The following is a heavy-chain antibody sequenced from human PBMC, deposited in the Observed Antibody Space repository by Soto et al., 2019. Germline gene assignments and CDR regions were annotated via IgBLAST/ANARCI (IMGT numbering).Heavy chain of an antibody. D-gene: IGHD6-19*01. CDR1: GGSISGYY. J-gene: IGHJ2*01. CDR2: INHSGST. CDR3: ARREGAVAPRRGWYFDL. V-gene: IGHV4-34*01. Sequence: QVQLQQWGAGLLKPSESLSLTCAVYGGSISGYYWSWIRQPPGKGLEWIGEINHSGSTNYNPSLKSRVAISVDTSKNQFSLKLSSVTAADTAVYYCARREGAVAPRRGWYFDLWGRGTLVTVSS.